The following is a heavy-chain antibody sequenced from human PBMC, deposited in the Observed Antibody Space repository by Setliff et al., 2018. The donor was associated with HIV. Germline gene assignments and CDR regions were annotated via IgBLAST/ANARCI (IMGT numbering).Heavy chain of an antibody. V-gene: IGHV4-38-2*01. CDR3: ARRGAYGYDYFDY. Sequence: SETLSLTCAVSGYSISSGYYWDWIRQPPGKGLEWIGSIFHSASTNYNPSPKSRVTISIDTSKNQFALKLTSVTAADTAVYYCARRGAYGYDYFDYWGPGMLVTVSS. D-gene: IGHD5-12*01. CDR2: IFHSAST. CDR1: GYSISSGYY. J-gene: IGHJ4*02.